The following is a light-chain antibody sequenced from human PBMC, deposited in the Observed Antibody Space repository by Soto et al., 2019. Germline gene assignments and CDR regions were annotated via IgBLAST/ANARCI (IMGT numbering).Light chain of an antibody. CDR3: QQYGNSPAIT. CDR2: AAS. Sequence: EIVLTQSPGTLSLSPGERATLSCRASQSVSASYLAWYQQKPGQAPRLLIDAASSRATGIPDRFSGSGSGTDFTLTVSRLEPEDFAVYYCQQYGNSPAITFGQGTRLDIK. J-gene: IGKJ5*01. CDR1: QSVSASY. V-gene: IGKV3-20*01.